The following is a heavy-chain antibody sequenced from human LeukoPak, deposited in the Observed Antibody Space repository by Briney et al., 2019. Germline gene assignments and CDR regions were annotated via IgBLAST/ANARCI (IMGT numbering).Heavy chain of an antibody. J-gene: IGHJ6*03. V-gene: IGHV3-11*01. Sequence: GGSLRLSCAASGFTFSDHNMRWIRQAPGKGLEWVSSISRSGSTKYYADSVKGRFTISRDNAKNSLFLQMNSLRAEDTAVYYCARVLRYCSGGNCYSGGLGYMDVWGKGTTVTISS. D-gene: IGHD2-15*01. CDR3: ARVLRYCSGGNCYSGGLGYMDV. CDR2: ISRSGSTK. CDR1: GFTFSDHN.